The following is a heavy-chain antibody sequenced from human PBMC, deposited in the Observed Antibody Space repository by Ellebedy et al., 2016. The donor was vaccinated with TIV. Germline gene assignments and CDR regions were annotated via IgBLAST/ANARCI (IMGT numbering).Heavy chain of an antibody. J-gene: IGHJ4*02. CDR1: GFTFSSFW. Sequence: GESLKISCAASGFTFSSFWMYWVRQDPGKGLLWVSGISGNGRDTRYADSVKGRFTISRDNAKSTLYLQMNRLRVEDTAVCYCASYNWGSGIDYWGRGTLVTVSS. V-gene: IGHV3-74*01. CDR3: ASYNWGSGIDY. CDR2: ISGNGRDT. D-gene: IGHD1-20*01.